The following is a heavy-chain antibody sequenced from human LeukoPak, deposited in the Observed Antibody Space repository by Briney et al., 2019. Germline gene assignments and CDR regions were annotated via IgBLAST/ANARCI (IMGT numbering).Heavy chain of an antibody. D-gene: IGHD2-21*02. Sequence: GEALKISCNGAGYSFTSYWIGWVRRMPRKRLEWMGIIYPGDSDTRYSPSFQGQATISADKSISTAYLQWSSLKASDTAMYYCARWFCGGDCYSGNFAYWGQGTLVTVSS. CDR1: GYSFTSYW. CDR3: ARWFCGGDCYSGNFAY. V-gene: IGHV5-51*01. J-gene: IGHJ4*02. CDR2: IYPGDSDT.